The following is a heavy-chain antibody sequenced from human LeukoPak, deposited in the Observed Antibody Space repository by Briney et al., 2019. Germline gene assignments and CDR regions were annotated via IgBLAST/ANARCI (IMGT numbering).Heavy chain of an antibody. CDR2: ISGSGGST. CDR1: GFTFRSYA. V-gene: IGHV3-23*01. Sequence: GGSLRLSCAASGFTFRSYAMSWVSQAPGKGLEGGSAISGSGGSTYYADSVKGGLTISRDNSKNRLYLQMNSLRAEDTAVYYCAKDMFVDDAFDIWGQGTMVTVSS. CDR3: AKDMFVDDAFDI. D-gene: IGHD3-10*02. J-gene: IGHJ3*02.